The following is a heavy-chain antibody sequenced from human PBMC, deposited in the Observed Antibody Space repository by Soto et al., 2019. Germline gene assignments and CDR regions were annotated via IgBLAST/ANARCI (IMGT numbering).Heavy chain of an antibody. J-gene: IGHJ6*02. CDR1: GGTFSSYA. CDR2: IIPIFGTA. D-gene: IGHD5-12*01. Sequence: SVKVSCKASGGTFSSYAISWVRQAPGQGLEWMGGIIPIFGTANYAQKFQGRVTITADESTSTAYMELSSLRSEDTAVYYCARDGEMATIKGYYYGTDARGQGPTVTISS. CDR3: ARDGEMATIKGYYYGTDA. V-gene: IGHV1-69*13.